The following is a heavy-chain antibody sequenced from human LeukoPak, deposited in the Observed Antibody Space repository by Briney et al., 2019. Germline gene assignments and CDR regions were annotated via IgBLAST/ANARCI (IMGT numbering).Heavy chain of an antibody. V-gene: IGHV3-74*01. CDR1: GFTFSSYW. Sequence: GGSLRLSFAASGFTFSSYWMHWVRQAPGKGLVWVSRINSDGSSTSYADSVKGRFTISRDNAKNSLYLQMNSLRAEDTAVDYCARDFPELVGTYYMDVWGKGTTVTVSS. CDR3: ARDFPELVGTYYMDV. CDR2: INSDGSST. J-gene: IGHJ6*03. D-gene: IGHD6-13*01.